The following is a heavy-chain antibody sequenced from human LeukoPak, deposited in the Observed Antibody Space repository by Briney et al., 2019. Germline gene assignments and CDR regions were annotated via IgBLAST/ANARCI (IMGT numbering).Heavy chain of an antibody. CDR1: GDSNTSGAFY. CDR2: VYYSGST. CDR3: ARRDYAAWFDP. V-gene: IGHV4-39*01. D-gene: IGHD4/OR15-4a*01. J-gene: IGHJ5*02. Sequence: SETLSLTCNVSGDSNTSGAFYWAWIRQSPGKGLEWIGNVYYSGSTQYNPSLRGRVSISMDKTKNQFSLNLNSVSVTDTAIYYCARRDYAAWFDPWGQGTLVTVSS.